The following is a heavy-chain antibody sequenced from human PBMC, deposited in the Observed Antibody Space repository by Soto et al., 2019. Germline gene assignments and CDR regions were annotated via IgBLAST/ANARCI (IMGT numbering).Heavy chain of an antibody. CDR3: NRGGYVGAFDI. CDR1: GFAVSSNY. CDR2: VHSDGST. V-gene: IGHV3-53*01. D-gene: IGHD3-22*01. J-gene: IGHJ3*02. Sequence: VGSLRLSCRVSGFAVSSNYMGWVRQAPGKGLEWVSLVHSDGSTYFADSVRGRFTIFRDNSKNTLYLQLTSLRAEDTAVYYCNRGGYVGAFDIWGQGEMVTVSS.